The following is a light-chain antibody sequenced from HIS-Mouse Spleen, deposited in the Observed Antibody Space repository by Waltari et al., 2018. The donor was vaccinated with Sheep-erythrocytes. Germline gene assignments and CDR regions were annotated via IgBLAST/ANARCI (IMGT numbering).Light chain of an antibody. J-gene: IGLJ3*02. Sequence: QSALPQPASVSGSPGRSTTFPCTGTSSDFGLYTLFSGYQQHPGKAPKRMIYEGSKRPSGVSNRFSGSKSGNTASLTISGLQAEDEADYYCCSYAGSSTPWVFGGGTKLTVL. CDR1: SSDFGLYTL. CDR2: EGS. CDR3: CSYAGSSTPWV. V-gene: IGLV2-23*01.